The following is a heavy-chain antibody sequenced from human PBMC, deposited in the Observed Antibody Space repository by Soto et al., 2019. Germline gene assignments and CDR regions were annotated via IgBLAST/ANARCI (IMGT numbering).Heavy chain of an antibody. V-gene: IGHV1-18*01. J-gene: IGHJ4*02. CDR3: ARAWFGIDY. CDR2: IDPYNGNT. D-gene: IGHD3-16*01. CDR1: GYTFTSYG. Sequence: QVQLVQSGAEVKKPGASVKVSCKASGYTFTSYGISWVRQAPGQGLEWMGWIDPYNGNTNYAQKLQGRVPMTTDPSTNTAYMQLRSLSSDDTAVYYCARAWFGIDYWGQGNLVSVSS.